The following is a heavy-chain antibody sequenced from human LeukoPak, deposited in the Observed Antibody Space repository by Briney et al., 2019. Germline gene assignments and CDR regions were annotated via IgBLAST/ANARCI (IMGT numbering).Heavy chain of an antibody. CDR1: GFTVSSNY. Sequence: PGGSLRLSCAASGFTVSSNYMSWVRQAPGKGLEWVSVIYSGDSTYYADSVKGRFTISRDNSKNTLYLQMNSLRAKDTAVYYCARRGGYCSGGSCPYGMDVWGQGTTVTVSS. CDR3: ARRGGYCSGGSCPYGMDV. CDR2: IYSGDST. D-gene: IGHD2-15*01. J-gene: IGHJ6*02. V-gene: IGHV3-66*01.